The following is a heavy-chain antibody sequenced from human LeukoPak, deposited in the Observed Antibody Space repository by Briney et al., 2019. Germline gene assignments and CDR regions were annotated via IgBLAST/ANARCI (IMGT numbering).Heavy chain of an antibody. CDR1: GFTFSSYG. CDR2: IWYDGSNK. Sequence: QPGRSLRLSCAASGFTFSSYGMHWVRQAPGKGLEWAAVIWYDGSNKYYADSVKGRFTISRDNSKNTLYLQMNSLRDEDTAVYYCARGGDFNDIKQYYFDYWGQGTLVTVSS. J-gene: IGHJ4*02. V-gene: IGHV3-33*01. D-gene: IGHD3-3*01. CDR3: ARGGDFNDIKQYYFDY.